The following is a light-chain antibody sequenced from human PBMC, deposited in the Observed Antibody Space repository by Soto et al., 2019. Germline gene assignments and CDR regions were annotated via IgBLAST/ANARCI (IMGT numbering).Light chain of an antibody. J-gene: IGLJ1*01. CDR2: EVN. CDR1: RSDIGDSNF. CDR3: ASFRSGTILV. V-gene: IGLV2-14*01. Sequence: QSVLTQPASVSGSPGQSVTISCTGPRSDIGDSNFISWYQQSPGKAPRLLIYEVNNRPSGVSRRLSGSKAGNTASLTISGLLEEEEADYFCASFRSGTILVFGSGTKVTV.